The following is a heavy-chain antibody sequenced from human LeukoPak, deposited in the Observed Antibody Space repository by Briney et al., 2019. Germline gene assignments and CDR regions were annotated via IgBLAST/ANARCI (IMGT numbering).Heavy chain of an antibody. D-gene: IGHD3-10*01. V-gene: IGHV1-18*01. CDR1: GGTFNSSA. J-gene: IGHJ4*02. CDR2: ISAYNGNT. CDR3: ASSVFGGATDY. Sequence: ASVKVSCKASGGTFNSSAINWVRQAPGQGLEWMGWISAYNGNTNYAQKLQGRVTMTTDTSTSTAYMELRSLRSDDTAVYYCASSVFGGATDYWGQGTLVTVSS.